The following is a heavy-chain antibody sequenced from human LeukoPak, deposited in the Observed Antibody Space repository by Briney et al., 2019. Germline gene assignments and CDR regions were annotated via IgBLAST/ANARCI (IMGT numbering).Heavy chain of an antibody. V-gene: IGHV3-53*01. J-gene: IGHJ4*02. Sequence: PGGSLRLSRLGSGFTVSSSFMSWVRQAPGKGLEWVSNLYNDAFDSATHYADSVKGRFTISRDNSQNTLYLQMNSLRAEDTAMYYCAREIGGGLHYFHSWGQGTPVTVSS. CDR2: LYNDAFDSAT. D-gene: IGHD3-16*01. CDR3: AREIGGGLHYFHS. CDR1: GFTVSSSF.